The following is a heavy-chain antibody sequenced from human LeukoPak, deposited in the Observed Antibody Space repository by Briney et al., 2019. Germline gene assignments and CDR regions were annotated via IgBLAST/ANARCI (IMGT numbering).Heavy chain of an antibody. CDR2: ISGSGGST. CDR3: AKDDGPEMATMFDY. CDR1: GFTFSSYA. V-gene: IGHV3-23*01. J-gene: IGHJ4*02. D-gene: IGHD5-24*01. Sequence: GGSLRLSCAASGFTFSSYAISWVRQAPGKGLEWVSAISGSGGSTYYADSVKGRFTISRDNSKNTLYLQMNSLRAEDTAVYYCAKDDGPEMATMFDYWGQGTLVTVSS.